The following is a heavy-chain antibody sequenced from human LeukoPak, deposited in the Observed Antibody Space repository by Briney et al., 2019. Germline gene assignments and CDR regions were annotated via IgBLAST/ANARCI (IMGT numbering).Heavy chain of an antibody. CDR1: GSSFSSYW. CDR2: IKPDGSDD. D-gene: IGHD4-17*01. Sequence: GGSLRLSCAASGSSFSSYWMSWVRQAPGKGLEWVATIKPDGSDDYYVDSVKGRFTISRDNSKNSLFLQMNSLRAEETAVYYCARDEYGDYRYWGQGTLVTVSS. J-gene: IGHJ4*02. CDR3: ARDEYGDYRY. V-gene: IGHV3-7*01.